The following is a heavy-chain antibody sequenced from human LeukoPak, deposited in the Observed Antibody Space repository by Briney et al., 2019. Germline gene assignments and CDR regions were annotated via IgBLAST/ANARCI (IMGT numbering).Heavy chain of an antibody. CDR1: GFTFSSYS. Sequence: GSLRLSCAASGFTFSSYSMNWVRQAPGKGLEWVSSISSSSSYIYYADSVKGRFTISRDNAKNSLYLQMNSLRAEDTAVYYCARPGYCSNTTCYSRFDPWGQGTLVTVSS. J-gene: IGHJ5*02. CDR3: ARPGYCSNTTCYSRFDP. CDR2: ISSSSSYI. D-gene: IGHD2-2*01. V-gene: IGHV3-21*01.